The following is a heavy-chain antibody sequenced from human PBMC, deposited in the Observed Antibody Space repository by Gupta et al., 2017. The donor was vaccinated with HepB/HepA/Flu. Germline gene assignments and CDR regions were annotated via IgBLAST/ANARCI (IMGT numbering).Heavy chain of an antibody. D-gene: IGHD1-14*01. CDR1: GFTVSNKY. CDR2: IYTGGET. V-gene: IGHV3-66*01. CDR3: ARDGGPDGGCDY. Sequence: EVQLVESGGTLVQPGGSLRLSCAASGFTVSNKYMSWVRQAPGKGLEWVSVIYTGGETYYADSLKGRFSISRDTSKNTLYLQMNSLRAEDTAVYYCARDGGPDGGCDYWGQGTLVTVSS. J-gene: IGHJ4*02.